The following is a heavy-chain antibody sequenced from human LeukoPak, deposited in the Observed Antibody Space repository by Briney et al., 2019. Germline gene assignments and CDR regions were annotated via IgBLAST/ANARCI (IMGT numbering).Heavy chain of an antibody. CDR3: ARVSSVGYSYTLDY. Sequence: ASVKVSCKASGYSFTTYYIHWVRQASGQGLEWMGIINPSGGSTSYAQRFQGRVTMTRDTSTSTVYMELSSLRSEDTAVYYCARVSSVGYSYTLDYWGQGTLVTVSS. D-gene: IGHD5-18*01. J-gene: IGHJ4*02. CDR2: INPSGGST. V-gene: IGHV1-46*01. CDR1: GYSFTTYY.